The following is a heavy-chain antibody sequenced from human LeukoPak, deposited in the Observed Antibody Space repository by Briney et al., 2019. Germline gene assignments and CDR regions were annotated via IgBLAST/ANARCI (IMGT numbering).Heavy chain of an antibody. Sequence: SETLSLTCAVYGGSFSGYYWNWNRQPPGKGLEWIGEINHSGSTNYNPSLKSRVTISVDTSKNQFSLKLSSVTAADTAVYYCARGWQWLVDWGQGTLVTVSS. D-gene: IGHD6-19*01. J-gene: IGHJ4*02. CDR2: INHSGST. V-gene: IGHV4-34*01. CDR1: GGSFSGYY. CDR3: ARGWQWLVD.